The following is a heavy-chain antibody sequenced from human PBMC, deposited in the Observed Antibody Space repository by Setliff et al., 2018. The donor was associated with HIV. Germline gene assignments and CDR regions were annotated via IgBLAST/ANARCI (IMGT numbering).Heavy chain of an antibody. J-gene: IGHJ6*03. Sequence: VASVKVSCKASGYTFTSSGISWVRQAPGQGLEWMGWISAYNSNTNYAQKLQGRVTMTTDTSTSTAYMELRSLRSDDTAVYYCATDKGTTLSSYYYYYMDVWGKGTTVTVSS. V-gene: IGHV1-18*01. CDR1: GYTFTSSG. CDR2: ISAYNSNT. CDR3: ATDKGTTLSSYYYYYMDV. D-gene: IGHD4-4*01.